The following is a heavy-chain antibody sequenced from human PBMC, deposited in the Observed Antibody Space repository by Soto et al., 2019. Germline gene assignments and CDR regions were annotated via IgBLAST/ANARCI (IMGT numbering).Heavy chain of an antibody. V-gene: IGHV4-38-2*01. CDR2: IHHTGST. CDR3: ARGIVPGALNMAHDD. CDR1: GDSVSSGYY. J-gene: IGHJ4*02. Sequence: PSETLSLTCVVSGDSVSSGYYWGWIRQPPGKGLEWIGSIHHTGSTYYNPSLKSRVTISMDTSKNQFALTQKSVTATDTAVYYCARGIVPGALNMAHDDWGQGSLVTVSS. D-gene: IGHD2-15*01.